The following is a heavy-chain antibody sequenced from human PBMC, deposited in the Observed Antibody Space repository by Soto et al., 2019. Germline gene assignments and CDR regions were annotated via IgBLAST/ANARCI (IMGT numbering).Heavy chain of an antibody. J-gene: IGHJ4*02. V-gene: IGHV3-23*01. CDR1: GFTFSDYA. D-gene: IGHD3-22*01. CDR2: ITANGRST. CDR3: AKRNAYDDSGSPVGYLDS. Sequence: GGSLRLSCAASGFTFSDYAMSWVRQAPGKGLEWVSAITANGRSTYYADSVKGRFTISRDGSKNTLYLQLISLRAEDTAVYYCAKRNAYDDSGSPVGYLDSWGQGTLVTVSS.